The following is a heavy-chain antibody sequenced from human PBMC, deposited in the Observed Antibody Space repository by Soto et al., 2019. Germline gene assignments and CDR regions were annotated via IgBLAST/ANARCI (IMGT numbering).Heavy chain of an antibody. Sequence: QITLKESGPTLVKPTQTLTLTCTFSGFSLSTSGVGVGWIRQPPGKALEWLALSYWNDDKRYSPSLKSRLTIPEDTSKNQVVLTMTNMDPVDTATYYCAHSFKWNGWFDPWGQGTLVTVSS. V-gene: IGHV2-5*01. CDR1: GFSLSTSGVG. D-gene: IGHD1-20*01. CDR3: AHSFKWNGWFDP. CDR2: SYWNDDK. J-gene: IGHJ5*02.